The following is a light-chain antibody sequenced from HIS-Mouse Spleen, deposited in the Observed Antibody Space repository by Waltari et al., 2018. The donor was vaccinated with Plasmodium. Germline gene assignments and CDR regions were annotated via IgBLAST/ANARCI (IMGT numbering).Light chain of an antibody. V-gene: IGLV3-10*01. J-gene: IGLJ3*02. CDR2: EER. Sequence: SYELTQPPSVSVSPGQTARITCSGDALPKKYAYWYQKKSGQAPVLVIYEERKRPAGIPERFSGASSGTMATLTISGAQVEDEADYYCYSTDSSGNHWVFGGGTKLTVL. CDR3: YSTDSSGNHWV. CDR1: ALPKKY.